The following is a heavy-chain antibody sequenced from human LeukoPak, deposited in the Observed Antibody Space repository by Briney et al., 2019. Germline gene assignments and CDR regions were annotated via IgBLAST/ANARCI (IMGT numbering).Heavy chain of an antibody. CDR3: ARALRGYSYGYYFDY. V-gene: IGHV3-48*04. D-gene: IGHD5-18*01. CDR1: GFTFSSYS. J-gene: IGHJ4*02. Sequence: GGSLRLSCAASGFTFSSYSMNWVRQAPGKGLEWVSYISSSSSTIYYADSVKGRFTISRDNAKNSLYLQMNSLRAEDTAVYYCARALRGYSYGYYFDYWGQGTLVTVSS. CDR2: ISSSSSTI.